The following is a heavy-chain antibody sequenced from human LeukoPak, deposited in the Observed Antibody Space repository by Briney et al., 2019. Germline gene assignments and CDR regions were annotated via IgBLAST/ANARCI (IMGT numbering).Heavy chain of an antibody. CDR1: GGSFSGYY. D-gene: IGHD3-10*01. CDR2: INHSGST. J-gene: IGHJ4*02. Sequence: SETLSLTCAVYGGSFSGYYWSGIRQPPGKGLEWIGEINHSGSTNYNPSLKSRVTISEDTSKNHFSLQLTSVTAADTAVYYCARAKLLWFRELLSYFDYWGQGTLVTVSS. CDR3: ARAKLLWFRELLSYFDY. V-gene: IGHV4-34*01.